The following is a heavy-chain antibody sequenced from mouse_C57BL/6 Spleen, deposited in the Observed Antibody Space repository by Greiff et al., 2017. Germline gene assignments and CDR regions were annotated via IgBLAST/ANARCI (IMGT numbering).Heavy chain of an antibody. J-gene: IGHJ2*01. Sequence: LEESGAELARPGASVKLSCKASGYTFTSYGISWVKQRTGQGLEWIGEIYPRSGNTYYNEKFKGKATLTADKSSSTAYMELRSLTSEDSAVYFCARGDYDAGYYFDYWGQGTTLTVSS. D-gene: IGHD2-4*01. V-gene: IGHV1-81*01. CDR2: IYPRSGNT. CDR1: GYTFTSYG. CDR3: ARGDYDAGYYFDY.